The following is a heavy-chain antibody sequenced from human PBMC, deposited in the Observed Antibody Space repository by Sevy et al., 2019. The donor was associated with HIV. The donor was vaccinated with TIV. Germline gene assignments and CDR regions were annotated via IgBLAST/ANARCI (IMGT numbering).Heavy chain of an antibody. CDR1: GYTFTSYA. V-gene: IGHV1-3*01. Sequence: ASVKVSCKASGYTFTSYAMHWVRQAPGQRLEWMGWINAGNGNTKYSQKFQGRVTINRETSASTAYMGLSSLRSEDTAVYYCAREGIAAVLDYWGQGTLVTVSS. CDR2: INAGNGNT. J-gene: IGHJ4*02. CDR3: AREGIAAVLDY. D-gene: IGHD6-13*01.